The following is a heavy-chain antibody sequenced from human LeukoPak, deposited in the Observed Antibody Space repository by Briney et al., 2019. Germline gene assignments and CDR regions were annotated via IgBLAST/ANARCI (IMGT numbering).Heavy chain of an antibody. Sequence: GGCLRLSCAASGFTFSSYVMHRVRQAPGKGLEWVAVISYAGSNKYYADSVAGRFTISRDNSKNTLYMQMNSLRAEDTAAYYCAKAGVTPYYFDYWGQGTLVTVSS. D-gene: IGHD5-18*01. V-gene: IGHV3-30*18. CDR3: AKAGVTPYYFDY. CDR1: GFTFSSYV. CDR2: ISYAGSNK. J-gene: IGHJ4*02.